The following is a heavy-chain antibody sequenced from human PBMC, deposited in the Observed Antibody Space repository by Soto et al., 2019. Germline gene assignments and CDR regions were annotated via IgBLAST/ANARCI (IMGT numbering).Heavy chain of an antibody. V-gene: IGHV3-23*01. D-gene: IGHD6-19*01. CDR3: AKERSSGWSFDY. CDR2: ISGSGDST. Sequence: EVQLLESGGGLVQPGGSLRLSCAASGFTFSTYAMNWVRQAPGKGLEWVSGISGSGDSTYYADSVKARFTVSRDNSKNTLYLQMNSLRAEDTAVFYCAKERSSGWSFDYWGQGTLVTVSS. CDR1: GFTFSTYA. J-gene: IGHJ4*02.